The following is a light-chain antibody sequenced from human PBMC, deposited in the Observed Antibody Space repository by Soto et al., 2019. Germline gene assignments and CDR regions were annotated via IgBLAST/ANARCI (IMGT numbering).Light chain of an antibody. CDR1: SSDVGSYNL. J-gene: IGLJ1*01. Sequence: QSVLTQPASVSGSPGQSITISCTGTSSDVGSYNLVSWYQQHPGKAPKLMIYEGSKRPSGVSNRFSGSKSGNTASLTISGLQAEDEADYYCCSYAGSSTYVFGTWTKLTAL. V-gene: IGLV2-23*01. CDR3: CSYAGSSTYV. CDR2: EGS.